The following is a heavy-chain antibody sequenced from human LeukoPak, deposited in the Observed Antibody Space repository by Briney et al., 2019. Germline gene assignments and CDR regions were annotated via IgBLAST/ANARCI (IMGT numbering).Heavy chain of an antibody. CDR3: ARVFREYSYGNAWFDP. J-gene: IGHJ5*02. D-gene: IGHD5-18*01. CDR1: GGTFSSYA. V-gene: IGHV1-69*13. Sequence: SVKVSCKASGGTFSSYAISWVRQAPGQGLEWMGGIIPIFGTANYAQKFQGRVTITADESTSTAYMELSSLRSEDTAVYYCARVFREYSYGNAWFDPWGQGTLVTVSS. CDR2: IIPIFGTA.